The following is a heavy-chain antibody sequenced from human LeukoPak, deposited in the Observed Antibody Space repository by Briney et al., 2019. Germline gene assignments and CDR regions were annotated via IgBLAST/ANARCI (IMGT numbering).Heavy chain of an antibody. J-gene: IGHJ5*02. CDR1: GGSISSYY. CDR2: IYTSGST. Sequence: PSETLSLTCTVSGGSISSYYWSWIRQPAGKGLEWIGRIYTSGSTNYNPSLKSRVTMSVDTSKNQFSLKLSSVTAADTAVYYCARDGFGSGSYYYRSGWFDPWGQGTLVIVSS. V-gene: IGHV4-4*07. D-gene: IGHD3-10*01. CDR3: ARDGFGSGSYYYRSGWFDP.